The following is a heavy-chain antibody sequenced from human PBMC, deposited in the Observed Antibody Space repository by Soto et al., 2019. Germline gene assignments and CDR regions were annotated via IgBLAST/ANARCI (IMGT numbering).Heavy chain of an antibody. J-gene: IGHJ6*02. V-gene: IGHV1-18*01. CDR1: GYIFSNFG. CDR2: ISGYNDNT. Sequence: QIQLEQFRPELRKPGASVKVSCKASGYIFSNFGISWVRQAPGQGLEWMGWISGYNDNTNYAQKFQDRLRMTTDISTGTAYMELTTLRSEDTAVYYCAKDASSWFYYFYGMDVWARGPRSPSL. CDR3: AKDASSWFYYFYGMDV. D-gene: IGHD2-2*01.